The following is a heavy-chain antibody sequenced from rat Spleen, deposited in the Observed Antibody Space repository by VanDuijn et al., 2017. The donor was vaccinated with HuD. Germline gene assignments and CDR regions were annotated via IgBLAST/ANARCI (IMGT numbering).Heavy chain of an antibody. Sequence: EVQLVESGGGLVQPGRSLKLSCAASGFTFINYYMTWIRQAPGKGLEWVASITNAGGSTYYADSVKGRFTISRDNAKSTLYLQMNSLRSEDTATYDCTGPFDYWVQGVMVTVSS. J-gene: IGHJ2*01. V-gene: IGHV5-31*01. CDR1: GFTFINYY. CDR2: ITNAGGST. CDR3: TGPFDY.